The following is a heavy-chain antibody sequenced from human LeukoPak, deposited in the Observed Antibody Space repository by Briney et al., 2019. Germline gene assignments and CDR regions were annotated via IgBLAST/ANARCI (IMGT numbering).Heavy chain of an antibody. D-gene: IGHD5-12*01. CDR3: ARGLRRGGFDY. Sequence: SETLSLTCTVSGGSISSYYWTWIRQPAGKGLEWTGRIYTSGSTYYNPSLKSRVTISVDTSKNQFSLKLSSVTAADTAVYYCARGLRRGGFDYWGQGTLVTVSS. J-gene: IGHJ4*02. CDR1: GGSISSYY. CDR2: IYTSGST. V-gene: IGHV4-4*07.